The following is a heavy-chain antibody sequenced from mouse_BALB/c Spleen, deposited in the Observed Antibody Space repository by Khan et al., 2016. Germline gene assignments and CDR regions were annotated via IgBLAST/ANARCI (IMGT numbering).Heavy chain of an antibody. Sequence: VQLQESGAELAKPGASVKMSCKASGYTFTSYWMHWVKQRPGQGLEWIGYINPSTGYTEYNQKFKDKATLTADKSSSTAYMQLSSLTSEDSAVXYCAYRYDAMDYWGQGTSVTVSS. J-gene: IGHJ4*01. CDR3: AYRYDAMDY. V-gene: IGHV1-7*01. CDR1: GYTFTSYW. CDR2: INPSTGYT. D-gene: IGHD2-14*01.